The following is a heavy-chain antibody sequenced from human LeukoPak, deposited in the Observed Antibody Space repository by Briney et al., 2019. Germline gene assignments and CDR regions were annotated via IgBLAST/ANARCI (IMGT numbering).Heavy chain of an antibody. CDR3: ARRAGDYSHPYDY. Sequence: GGSLRLSCAASGFTFSEFYMAWIRQAPGKGLEWVSFIYSGGSTQYSDSVKGRFTISRDNSKNTLYLQMNSLRAEDTAVYYCARRAGDYSHPYDYWGQGTLVTVSS. D-gene: IGHD3-22*01. J-gene: IGHJ4*02. CDR1: GFTFSEFY. CDR2: IYSGGST. V-gene: IGHV3-53*01.